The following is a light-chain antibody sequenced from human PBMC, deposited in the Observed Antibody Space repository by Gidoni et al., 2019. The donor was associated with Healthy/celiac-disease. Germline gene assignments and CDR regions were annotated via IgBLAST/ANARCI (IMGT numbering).Light chain of an antibody. CDR2: KDS. J-gene: IGLJ2*01. Sequence: SYELTQPPSVSVSPGQTARITCSGDALPKQYAYWYQQKPGQAPVLVIYKDSERPSGIPERFSGSSSGTTVTLTISGVQAEDEADYYCQSADSSHLVFGGGTKLTVL. CDR1: ALPKQY. V-gene: IGLV3-25*03. CDR3: QSADSSHLV.